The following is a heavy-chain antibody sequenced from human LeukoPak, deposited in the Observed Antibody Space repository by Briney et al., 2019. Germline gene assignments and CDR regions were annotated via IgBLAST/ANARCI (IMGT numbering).Heavy chain of an antibody. CDR3: ARPDDYGGNPFDY. D-gene: IGHD4-23*01. J-gene: IGHJ4*02. V-gene: IGHV3-30-3*01. Sequence: PGGSLRLSCAASGFTFSSYAMHWVRQAPGKGLEWVAVISYDGSNKYYADPVKGRFTIPSDNPKNTLYLQMNSLRAEDTAVYYCARPDDYGGNPFDYWGQGTLVTVSS. CDR2: ISYDGSNK. CDR1: GFTFSSYA.